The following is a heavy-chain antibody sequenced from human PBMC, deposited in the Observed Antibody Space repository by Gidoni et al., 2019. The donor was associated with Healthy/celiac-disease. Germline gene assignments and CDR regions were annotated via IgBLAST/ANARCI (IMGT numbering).Heavy chain of an antibody. J-gene: IGHJ4*02. CDR3: AKEYYYDSSGYRDDY. CDR1: GLPFRSYA. Sequence: EVQLLESGGGVVQPGGSLRLSCAASGLPFRSYAMSWVRQAPGKGLEWVSAISGSGGSTYYADSVKGRFTISRDNSKNTLYLQMNSLRAEDTAVYYCAKEYYYDSSGYRDDYWGQGTLVTVSS. V-gene: IGHV3-23*01. CDR2: ISGSGGST. D-gene: IGHD3-22*01.